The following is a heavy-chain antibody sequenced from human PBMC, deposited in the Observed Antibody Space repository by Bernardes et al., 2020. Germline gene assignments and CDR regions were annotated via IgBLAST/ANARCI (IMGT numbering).Heavy chain of an antibody. Sequence: GGSLRLSRAASGFRFNGYWMSWVRQAPGKGLEWVANINQDGSEKSYVASVKGRFTISRDNDKNSLSLQMNSLRAEDTAVYYCAKEGTALYFDYWGQGILVTVSS. V-gene: IGHV3-7*03. CDR2: INQDGSEK. CDR1: GFRFNGYW. J-gene: IGHJ4*02. CDR3: AKEGTALYFDY.